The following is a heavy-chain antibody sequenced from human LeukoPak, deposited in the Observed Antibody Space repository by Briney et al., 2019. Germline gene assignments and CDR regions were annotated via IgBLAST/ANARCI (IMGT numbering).Heavy chain of an antibody. J-gene: IGHJ4*02. V-gene: IGHV3-30-3*01. CDR3: ARDQYYFDTTGYYVFDY. D-gene: IGHD3-22*01. Sequence: GGSLRLSCAASGFTFSSYAMQWFREAPGKRLHLVAVISYDGSNKYYADSVKGRFTISRDNSKNTLYLQMNSLRTEDTAVYYCARDQYYFDTTGYYVFDYWGQGTLVIVSS. CDR1: GFTFSSYA. CDR2: ISYDGSNK.